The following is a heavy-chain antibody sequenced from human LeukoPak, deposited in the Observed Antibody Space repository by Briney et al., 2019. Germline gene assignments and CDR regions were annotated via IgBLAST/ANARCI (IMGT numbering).Heavy chain of an antibody. J-gene: IGHJ4*02. CDR2: ISSSSSTI. D-gene: IGHD6-13*01. CDR3: AVHSSSWYGPPFDY. Sequence: GGSLRLSCAASGFTFSSYRMNWVRQAPGKGLEWVSYISSSSSTIYYADSVKGRFTISRDNAKNSLYLQMNSLRAEDTAVYYCAVHSSSWYGPPFDYWGQGTLVTVSS. V-gene: IGHV3-48*01. CDR1: GFTFSSYR.